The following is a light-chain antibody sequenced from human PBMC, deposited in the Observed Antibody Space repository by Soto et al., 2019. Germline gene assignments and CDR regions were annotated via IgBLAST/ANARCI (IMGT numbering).Light chain of an antibody. CDR1: QSVSNN. J-gene: IGKJ1*01. CDR2: GAS. Sequence: EIVLTQSPGTLSLSPGERATLSCRASQSVSNNYLAWYQQKPGQAPRLLIYGASNRDTGIPDRFSGSGSGTDFTLTISSLQSEDFAVYYCQQYNNWPWTFGQGTKVDI. V-gene: IGKV3D-15*01. CDR3: QQYNNWPWT.